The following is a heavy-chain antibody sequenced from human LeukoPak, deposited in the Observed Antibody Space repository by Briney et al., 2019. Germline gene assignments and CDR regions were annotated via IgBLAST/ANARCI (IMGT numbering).Heavy chain of an antibody. J-gene: IGHJ3*02. CDR3: AREFLGETDAFDI. CDR1: GGSISSYY. V-gene: IGHV4-59*01. Sequence: PSETLSLTCTVSGGSISSYYWSWIRQPPGKGLEWIGYIYYSGGTNYNPSLKSRVTISVDMSKNQFSLKLSSVTAADTAVYYCAREFLGETDAFDIWGQGTMVTVSS. D-gene: IGHD3-10*01. CDR2: IYYSGGT.